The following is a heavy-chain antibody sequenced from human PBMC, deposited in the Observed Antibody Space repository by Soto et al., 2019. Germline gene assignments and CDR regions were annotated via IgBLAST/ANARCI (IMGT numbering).Heavy chain of an antibody. CDR3: ARLVYDTRLNYMYFDF. D-gene: IGHD2-8*01. CDR1: GVSISSGNW. J-gene: IGHJ4*02. CDR2: IFHDGTA. Sequence: PSDTLSLTCAVSGVSISSGNWWTWVRQTPQRGLEYIGEIFHDGTANYYPSFERRVAISVDTPKNQFSLKLTSVTAADTAIYFCARLVYDTRLNYMYFDFWGQGALVTVSS. V-gene: IGHV4-4*02.